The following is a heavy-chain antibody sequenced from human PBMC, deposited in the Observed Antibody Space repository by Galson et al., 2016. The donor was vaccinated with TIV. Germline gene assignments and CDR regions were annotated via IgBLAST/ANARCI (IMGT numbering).Heavy chain of an antibody. D-gene: IGHD6-19*01. CDR3: VRVGSGWYELDY. Sequence: SLRLSCAASGFTFRSYTMNWVRRAPGKGLEWVSAITTTVPNTYYADSLKGRFTISGDNAKNSLFLQMNSLRVEDTGVYYCVRVGSGWYELDYWGQGTLVNVSS. V-gene: IGHV3-21*01. J-gene: IGHJ4*02. CDR2: ITTTVPNT. CDR1: GFTFRSYT.